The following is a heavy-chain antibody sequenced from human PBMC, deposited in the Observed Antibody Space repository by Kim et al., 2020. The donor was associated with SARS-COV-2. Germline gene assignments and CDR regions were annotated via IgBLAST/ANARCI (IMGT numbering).Heavy chain of an antibody. D-gene: IGHD6-19*01. CDR3: AREVGNGSGWCAY. V-gene: IGHV6-1*01. J-gene: IGHJ4*02. Sequence: SQTLSLTCAISGDSVSSTSAAWNWIRQSPSRGLEWLGRTYYRSKWYNDYAVSGKSRITINPDTTKNQFSLQLKSVTPEDTAVYYCAREVGNGSGWCAYWGQGTLVTVSS. CDR2: TYYRSKWYN. CDR1: GDSVSSTSAA.